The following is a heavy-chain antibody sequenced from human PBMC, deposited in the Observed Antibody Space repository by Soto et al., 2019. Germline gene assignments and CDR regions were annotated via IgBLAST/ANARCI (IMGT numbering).Heavy chain of an antibody. D-gene: IGHD6-6*01. CDR1: RFTFSTYS. CDR3: SRRLSSSSNDGMDV. Sequence: EVQLLESGGGLVQPGGSLRLSCAASRFTFSTYSMRWVRQAPGKGLEWVSSVTGSGGSTYYAGSVKGRFSISRDNSKNTLYLQMNSLSAEDSAVYYCSRRLSSSSNDGMDVWGQGTTVTVSS. J-gene: IGHJ6*02. CDR2: VTGSGGST. V-gene: IGHV3-23*01.